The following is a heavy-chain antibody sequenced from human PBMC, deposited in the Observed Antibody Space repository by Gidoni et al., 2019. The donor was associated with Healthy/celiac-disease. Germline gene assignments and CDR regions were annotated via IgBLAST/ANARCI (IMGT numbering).Heavy chain of an antibody. CDR3: AKDLNYYDSSGYET. CDR1: GFTFSSYA. V-gene: IGHV3-23*01. CDR2: ISGSGGST. J-gene: IGHJ5*02. D-gene: IGHD3-22*01. Sequence: ELQLLESGGGLVQPGGSLRLSCAASGFTFSSYAMSWVRQAAGKGLEWVSAISGSGGSTYYADSVKGRFTISRDNSKNTLYLQMNSLRAEDTAVYYCAKDLNYYDSSGYETWGQGTLVTVSS.